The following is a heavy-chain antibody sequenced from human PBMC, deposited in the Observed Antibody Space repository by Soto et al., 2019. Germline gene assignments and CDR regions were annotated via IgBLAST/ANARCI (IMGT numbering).Heavy chain of an antibody. D-gene: IGHD3-3*01. Sequence: PGGSLRLSCSASGFTFSSYAMHWVRQAPGKGLECVSAISSNGGSTYYADSVKGRFTISRDNSKNTLYLQMSSLRAEDTAVYYCVTSDVLRFLEWSPLPFPFDYWGQGTLVTVSS. J-gene: IGHJ4*02. CDR1: GFTFSSYA. CDR2: ISSNGGST. CDR3: VTSDVLRFLEWSPLPFPFDY. V-gene: IGHV3-64D*06.